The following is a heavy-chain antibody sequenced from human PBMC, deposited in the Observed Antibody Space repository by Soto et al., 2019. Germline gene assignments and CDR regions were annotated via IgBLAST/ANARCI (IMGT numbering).Heavy chain of an antibody. Sequence: SLKTNSKGVAWIRQPPGKALEWLALIYWDDDKRYSPSLKNRLAISKDTSRNQVVLTVTNMDPVDTATFFCAHAGEYDIVRLSRRAPGTLVTVSA. CDR3: AHAGEYDIVRLSR. V-gene: IGHV2-5*02. CDR1: SLKTNSKG. D-gene: IGHD1-26*01. CDR2: IYWDDDK. J-gene: IGHJ4*02.